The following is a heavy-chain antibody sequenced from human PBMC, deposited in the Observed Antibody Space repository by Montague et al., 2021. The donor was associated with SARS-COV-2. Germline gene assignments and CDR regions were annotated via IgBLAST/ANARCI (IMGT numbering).Heavy chain of an antibody. CDR2: INHGGST. V-gene: IGHV4-34*01. D-gene: IGHD1-1*01. CDR3: ARGAPGY. Sequence: SETLSLTCAVYGGSFSDYHWTWIRQSPGGGLEWIGQINHGGSTKYNPSLKSRVTISIDTSKSQFSLKLTSVTAAGTAVYYCARGAPGYWGQGTLVTVSS. J-gene: IGHJ4*02. CDR1: GGSFSDYH.